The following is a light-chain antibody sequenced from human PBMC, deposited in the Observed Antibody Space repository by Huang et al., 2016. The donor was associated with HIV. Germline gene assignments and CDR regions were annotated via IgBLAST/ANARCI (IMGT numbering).Light chain of an antibody. J-gene: IGKJ4*01. CDR3: QQYNNWLLS. Sequence: IVMTQSPATLSVSPGERVTVSCRANRSVSSNLAWYQQRPGQAPRLLIYGSSTRAPRIPARFSGSGSGTDVSLTISSLQSEDFALYYCQQYNNWLLSFGGGTRVDI. CDR1: RSVSSN. V-gene: IGKV3-15*01. CDR2: GSS.